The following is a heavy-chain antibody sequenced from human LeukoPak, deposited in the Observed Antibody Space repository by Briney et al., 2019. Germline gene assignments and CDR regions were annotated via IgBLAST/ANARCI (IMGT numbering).Heavy chain of an antibody. Sequence: SETLSLTCAVSGVSISSRNWWSWVRQPPGKGLEWIGEIYHSGRINYNPSLKSRVTISVDKSKNQLSLRLTSVTAADTAVYYCARDNGAIRAYYYHGMDVWGQGTTVTVSS. CDR3: ARDNGAIRAYYYHGMDV. D-gene: IGHD2-8*01. CDR2: IYHSGRI. J-gene: IGHJ6*02. CDR1: GVSISSRNW. V-gene: IGHV4-4*02.